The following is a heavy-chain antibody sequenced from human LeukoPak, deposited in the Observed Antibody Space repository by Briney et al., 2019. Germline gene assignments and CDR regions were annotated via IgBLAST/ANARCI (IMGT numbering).Heavy chain of an antibody. D-gene: IGHD5-12*01. CDR1: GFTFSSYA. CDR3: ARRRGSHSFDI. V-gene: IGHV3-7*01. CDR2: IKQDGSEK. J-gene: IGHJ3*02. Sequence: PGGSLRLSCAASGFTFSSYAMSWVRQAPGKGLEWVANIKQDGSEKYYVDSVKGRYTISRDNAKNSLYLQMNSLRVEDTAVYYCARRRGSHSFDIWGQGTMVTVSS.